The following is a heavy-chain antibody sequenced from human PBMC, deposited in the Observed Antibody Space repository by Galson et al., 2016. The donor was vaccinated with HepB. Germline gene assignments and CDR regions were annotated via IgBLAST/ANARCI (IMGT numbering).Heavy chain of an antibody. CDR2: IYYSGST. Sequence: TLSLTCSVSGGSISIGIYYWTWIRQHPGKGLEWIGYIYYSGSTYYNPSLKSRVTISRDTSKNQFSLELSSVTAADTALHYCARVAGVDYYHYYMDVWGKGTTVTVSS. CDR1: GGSISIGIYY. CDR3: ARVAGVDYYHYYMDV. D-gene: IGHD2-21*01. J-gene: IGHJ6*03. V-gene: IGHV4-31*03.